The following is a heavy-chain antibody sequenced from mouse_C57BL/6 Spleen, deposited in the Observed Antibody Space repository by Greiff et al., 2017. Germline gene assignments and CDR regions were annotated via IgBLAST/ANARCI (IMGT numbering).Heavy chain of an antibody. D-gene: IGHD1-1*01. CDR1: GYAFTNYL. CDR2: INPGSGGT. Sequence: VQRVESGAELVRPGTSVKVSCKASGYAFTNYLIEWVKQRPGQGLEWIGVINPGSGGTNYNEKFKGKATLTADKSSSTAYMQLSSLTSEDSAVYFCARDGSLYYFDYWGQGTTLTVSS. CDR3: ARDGSLYYFDY. J-gene: IGHJ2*01. V-gene: IGHV1-54*01.